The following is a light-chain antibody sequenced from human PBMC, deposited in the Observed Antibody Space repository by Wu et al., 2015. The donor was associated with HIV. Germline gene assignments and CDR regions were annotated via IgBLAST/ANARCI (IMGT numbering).Light chain of an antibody. CDR3: QKYNRAPYT. V-gene: IGKV1-27*01. CDR1: QGIDNF. Sequence: DFPMTQSPSSLSASVGDRVTITCRATQGIDNFLAWYQLKPGRVPKLLIYAASTLQSGVPSRFSGSGSGTDFTLTISSLQPEDVATYYCQKYNRAPYTFGQGTKLEIK. CDR2: AAS. J-gene: IGKJ2*01.